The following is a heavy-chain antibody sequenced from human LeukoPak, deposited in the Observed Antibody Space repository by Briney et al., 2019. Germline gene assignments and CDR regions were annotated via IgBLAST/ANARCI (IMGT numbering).Heavy chain of an antibody. CDR3: ARGRIVVVVAAPSAWYFDL. CDR1: GGSFSGYY. D-gene: IGHD2-15*01. CDR2: INHSEST. Sequence: SETLSLTCAVYGGSFSGYYWSWIRQPPGKGLEWIGEINHSESTNYNPSLKSRVTISVDTSKNQFSLKLSSVTAADTAVYYCARGRIVVVVAAPSAWYFDLWGRGTLVTVSS. J-gene: IGHJ2*01. V-gene: IGHV4-34*01.